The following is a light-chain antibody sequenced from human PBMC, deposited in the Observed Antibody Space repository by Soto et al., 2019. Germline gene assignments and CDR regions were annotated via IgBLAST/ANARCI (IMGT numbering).Light chain of an antibody. J-gene: IGKJ5*01. CDR2: GSS. Sequence: IVMTQSPATLFVAXGERVTFSCRASQGVSSKLAGYPHKPGKAARILXXGSSNRATAIQDRLIGSGSGRDFTLIISRLEPEEFAVYYCEQYNNWFSITFGQGTRLEIK. V-gene: IGKV3D-15*01. CDR1: QGVSSK. CDR3: EQYNNWFSIT.